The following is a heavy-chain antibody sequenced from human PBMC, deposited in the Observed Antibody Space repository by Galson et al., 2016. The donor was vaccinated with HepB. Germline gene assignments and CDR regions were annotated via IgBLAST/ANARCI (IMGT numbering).Heavy chain of an antibody. D-gene: IGHD5-12*01. J-gene: IGHJ5*02. CDR1: GFTVSSNY. V-gene: IGHV3-53*01. Sequence: SLRLSCAASGFTVSSNYMSWVRQAPGKGLEWVSVIYSGGSTHYADSVRGRFTVSSDNSRNTLYLQMNSLRADDTAIYYCSRGMIGFSGYDLWGQGTLVTVSS. CDR3: SRGMIGFSGYDL. CDR2: IYSGGST.